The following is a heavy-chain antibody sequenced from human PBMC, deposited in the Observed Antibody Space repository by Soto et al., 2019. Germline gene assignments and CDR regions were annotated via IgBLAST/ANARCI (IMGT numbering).Heavy chain of an antibody. V-gene: IGHV3-30-3*01. Sequence: PGGSLRLSCAASGFTFISYAMHWVRQAPGKGLEWVAVISYDGSNKYYADSVKGRFTISRDNSKNTLYLQMNSLRAEDTAVYYCARDILTGYYLGTLDYWGQGTLVTVSS. D-gene: IGHD3-9*01. CDR2: ISYDGSNK. CDR3: ARDILTGYYLGTLDY. CDR1: GFTFISYA. J-gene: IGHJ4*02.